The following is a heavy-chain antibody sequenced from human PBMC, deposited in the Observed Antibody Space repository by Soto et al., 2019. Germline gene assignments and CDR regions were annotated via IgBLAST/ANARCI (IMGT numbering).Heavy chain of an antibody. CDR1: GFTFSSYA. D-gene: IGHD3-22*01. CDR2: ISGSGGST. CDR3: AKGSYDSSGYYYPEFDY. V-gene: IGHV3-23*01. Sequence: GGSLRLSCAASGFTFSSYAMSWVRQAPGKGLEWVSAISGSGGSTYYADSVKGRFTISRDNSKNTLYLQMNSLRAEDTAVYYCAKGSYDSSGYYYPEFDYWGQGTLVTVSS. J-gene: IGHJ4*02.